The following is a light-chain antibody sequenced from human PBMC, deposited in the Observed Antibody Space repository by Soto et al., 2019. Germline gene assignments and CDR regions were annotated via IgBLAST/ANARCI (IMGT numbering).Light chain of an antibody. CDR2: DAS. CDR3: QQRSNWPSIT. V-gene: IGKV3-11*01. Sequence: EIVMTQSPATLSVSPGDRATLSCRASQSVSGNLAWYQQKPGQAPRLLIYDASNRATGIPARFSGSGSGTDFTLTINSLEPEDSAVYYCQQRSNWPSITFGQGTRLEIK. J-gene: IGKJ5*01. CDR1: QSVSGN.